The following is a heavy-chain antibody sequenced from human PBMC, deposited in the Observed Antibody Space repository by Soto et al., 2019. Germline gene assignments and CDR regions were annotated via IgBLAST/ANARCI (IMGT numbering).Heavy chain of an antibody. V-gene: IGHV4-34*01. D-gene: IGHD2-15*01. CDR2: VTDSGRT. CDR3: ATSGIFRGVFLPIDS. CDR1: GGSFNEYY. J-gene: IGHJ4*02. Sequence: QVQLQQWGAGLLRPSETLSLTCAVSGGSFNEYYWTWIRQAPGKGLEWIGEVTDSGRTNHNQSLKRRVDISVDTSRSQFSLRLTSVTAADTAVYYCATSGIFRGVFLPIDSWGQGTLVTVSS.